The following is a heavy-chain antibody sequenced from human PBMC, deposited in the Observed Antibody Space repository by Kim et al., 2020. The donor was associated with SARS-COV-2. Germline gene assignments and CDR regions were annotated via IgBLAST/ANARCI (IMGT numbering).Heavy chain of an antibody. V-gene: IGHV3-23*01. Sequence: YAGSVTGRFTSCRHNSNDTLYLQMNSLRAEDTAVYYCAKTSKSGSYYSYWGQGTLVTVSS. D-gene: IGHD1-26*01. CDR3: AKTSKSGSYYSY. J-gene: IGHJ4*02.